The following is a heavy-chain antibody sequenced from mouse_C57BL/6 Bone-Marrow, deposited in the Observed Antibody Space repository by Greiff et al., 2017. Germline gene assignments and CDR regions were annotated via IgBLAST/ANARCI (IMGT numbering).Heavy chain of an antibody. V-gene: IGHV1-69*01. CDR3: ASWGLGDY. CDR1: GYTFISYW. CDR2: IDPSDSYT. J-gene: IGHJ2*01. D-gene: IGHD4-1*01. Sequence: QVHVKQPGAELVMPGASVKLSCKASGYTFISYWMHWVKQRPGQGLEWIGEIDPSDSYTNYNQKFKGKSTLTVDKSSSTAYMQLSSLTSEDSAVYYCASWGLGDYWGQGTTLTVSS.